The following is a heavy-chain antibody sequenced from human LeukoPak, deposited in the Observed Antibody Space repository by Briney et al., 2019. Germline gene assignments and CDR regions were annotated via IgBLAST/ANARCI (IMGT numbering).Heavy chain of an antibody. Sequence: SETLSLTCTVSGGSISSYYWSWTRQPPGKGLEWIGYIYTSGSTNYNPSLKSRVTISVDTSKNQFSLKRSSVTAADTAVYYCARLTYSSSWTPWFDPWGQGTLVTVSS. CDR1: GGSISSYY. D-gene: IGHD6-13*01. J-gene: IGHJ5*02. CDR3: ARLTYSSSWTPWFDP. V-gene: IGHV4-4*09. CDR2: IYTSGST.